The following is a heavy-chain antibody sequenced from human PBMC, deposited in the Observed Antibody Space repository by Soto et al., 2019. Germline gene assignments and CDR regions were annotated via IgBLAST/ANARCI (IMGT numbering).Heavy chain of an antibody. Sequence: PSETLSLTCAVSGGSISSGGYSWSWIRQPPGKGLEWIGYIYHSGSTYYNPSLKSRVTISVDRSKNQFSLKLSSVTAADMAVYYCTTDRGYLTFDHWGRGTLVTVSS. D-gene: IGHD3-22*01. V-gene: IGHV4-30-2*01. CDR3: TTDRGYLTFDH. CDR2: IYHSGST. CDR1: GGSISSGGYS. J-gene: IGHJ4*02.